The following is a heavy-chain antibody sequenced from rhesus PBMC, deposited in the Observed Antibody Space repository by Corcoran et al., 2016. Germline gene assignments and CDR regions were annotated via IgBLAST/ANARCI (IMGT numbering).Heavy chain of an antibody. CDR1: GYTFTDYY. Sequence: EVQLVQSGAEVKKPGASVKISCKASGYTFTDYYLHWVRQAPGKGLEWVRRVDPEDGAAINTQKCQDRVTITADTSTDTAYMELSSLRSEDTAVYFCATTDVWGAGVLVTVSS. CDR2: VDPEDGAA. CDR3: ATTDV. V-gene: IGHV1-111*02. J-gene: IGHJ5-1*01.